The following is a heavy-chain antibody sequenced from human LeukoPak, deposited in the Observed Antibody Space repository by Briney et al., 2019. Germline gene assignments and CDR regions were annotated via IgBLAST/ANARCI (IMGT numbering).Heavy chain of an antibody. D-gene: IGHD5-12*01. CDR2: INHSGST. Sequence: SETLSLTCAVYGGSFSGYYWSWTRQPPGKGLEWIGEINHSGSTNYNPSLKSRVTISVDTSKNQFSLKLSSVTAADTAVYYCARGGPATAYGYWGQGTLVTVSS. V-gene: IGHV4-34*01. CDR3: ARGGPATAYGY. CDR1: GGSFSGYY. J-gene: IGHJ4*02.